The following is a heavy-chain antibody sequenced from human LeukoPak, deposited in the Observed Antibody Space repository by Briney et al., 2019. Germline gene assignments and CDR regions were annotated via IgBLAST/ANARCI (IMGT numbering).Heavy chain of an antibody. V-gene: IGHV3-48*03. D-gene: IGHD3-10*01. Sequence: GGSLRLSCAASGFTFRSYEMNWVRQAPGKGLEWISYISSSGSTTYYADSVKGRFTISRDNAKNSLYLQMNSMRAEDTAAYYCARGSYYYPYWGQGTLVTVSS. CDR1: GFTFRSYE. CDR3: ARGSYYYPY. CDR2: ISSSGSTT. J-gene: IGHJ4*02.